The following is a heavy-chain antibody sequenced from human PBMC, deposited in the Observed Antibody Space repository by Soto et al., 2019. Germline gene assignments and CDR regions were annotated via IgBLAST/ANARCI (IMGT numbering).Heavy chain of an antibody. D-gene: IGHD3-22*01. CDR3: ARDNPLFSFGYQRGSYFDY. CDR2: IDRGGRT. V-gene: IGHV3-66*01. Sequence: GSLRLSCLVSGLTVTSNSMNWVRQTPGKGLEWVSIIDRGGRTNYADSVKGRFAISRDASRNTLYLQMSILRVEDTAVYYCARDNPLFSFGYQRGSYFDYWGQGALVTVSS. J-gene: IGHJ4*02. CDR1: GLTVTSNS.